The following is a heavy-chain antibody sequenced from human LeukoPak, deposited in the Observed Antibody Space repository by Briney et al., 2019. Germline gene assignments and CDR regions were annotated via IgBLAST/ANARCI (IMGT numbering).Heavy chain of an antibody. D-gene: IGHD4-17*01. V-gene: IGHV4-39*01. CDR3: ARQDTLTHYYVMDV. J-gene: IGHJ6*02. CDR2: IYYSGNT. CDR1: GGSISSPDNY. Sequence: SETLSLTCTVSGGSISSPDNYWGWFRQPPGKGLEWIGSIYYSGNTYYNPSLESRVTISVDTSKNQFSLKVSSATAADTAVYYCARQDTLTHYYVMDVWGQGTTVTVSS.